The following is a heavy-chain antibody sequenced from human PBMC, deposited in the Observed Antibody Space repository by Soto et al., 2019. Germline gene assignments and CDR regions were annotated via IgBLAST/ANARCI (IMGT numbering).Heavy chain of an antibody. CDR2: ISSYNGNT. CDR3: AREVADFWSGYYFDY. Sequence: ASVKVSCKASGYTFTSYGISWVRQAPGQGLEWMGWISSYNGNTNYAQKLQGRVTMTTDTSTSTGYMDLRSLRSDDTAVYYCAREVADFWSGYYFDYWGQGTLVTVSS. D-gene: IGHD3-3*01. CDR1: GYTFTSYG. J-gene: IGHJ4*02. V-gene: IGHV1-18*01.